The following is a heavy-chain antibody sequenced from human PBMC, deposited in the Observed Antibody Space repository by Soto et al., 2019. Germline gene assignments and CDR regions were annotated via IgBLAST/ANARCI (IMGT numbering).Heavy chain of an antibody. V-gene: IGHV4-59*08. Sequence: SETLSLTCTVPGGSISSYYWTWIRQPPGKGLEWIGYIYYSGSTNYNPSLKSRVTISVATSKNQFSLKLSSVTAADTAVYYCARTYDSSGYYHDYYFDYWGQGTLVTV. CDR3: ARTYDSSGYYHDYYFDY. CDR2: IYYSGST. J-gene: IGHJ4*02. CDR1: GGSISSYY. D-gene: IGHD3-22*01.